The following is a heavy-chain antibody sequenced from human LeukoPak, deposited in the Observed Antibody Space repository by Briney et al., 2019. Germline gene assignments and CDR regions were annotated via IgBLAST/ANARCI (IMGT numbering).Heavy chain of an antibody. J-gene: IGHJ6*02. CDR1: GFTFSDYY. D-gene: IGHD6-13*01. Sequence: PGGSLRLSCAASGFTFSDYYMSWIRQAPGKGLGWVSYISSSGSTIYYADSVKGRFTISRDNAKNSLYLQMNSLRAEDTAVYYCARAHSAAGTGYYYGMDVWGQGTTVTVSS. CDR3: ARAHSAAGTGYYYGMDV. CDR2: ISSSGSTI. V-gene: IGHV3-11*01.